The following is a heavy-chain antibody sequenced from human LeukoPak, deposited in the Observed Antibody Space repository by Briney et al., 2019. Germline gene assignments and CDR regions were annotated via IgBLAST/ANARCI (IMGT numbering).Heavy chain of an antibody. D-gene: IGHD4-17*01. Sequence: GGSLRLSCAASGFTFSSYSMNWVRQAPGKGLEGVSYISSSSSTIYYADSVKGRFTISRDNAKNSLYLQMNSLRAEDTAVYYCARDGHGAYYYYYGMDVWGQGTTVTVSS. CDR3: ARDGHGAYYYYYGMDV. V-gene: IGHV3-48*01. CDR2: ISSSSSTI. J-gene: IGHJ6*02. CDR1: GFTFSSYS.